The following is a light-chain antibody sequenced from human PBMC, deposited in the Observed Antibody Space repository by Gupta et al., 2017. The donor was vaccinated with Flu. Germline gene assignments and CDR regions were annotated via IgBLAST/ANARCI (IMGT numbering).Light chain of an antibody. CDR2: EDS. CDR3: QSYDDNNRWV. V-gene: IGLV6-57*01. J-gene: IGLJ3*02. Sequence: FVLTQPHSVSESPGKTVTISCSRSSGNIASKYVQWYQQRPGGFPTTVIYEDSKRRSGVPDRFSGSFDTSSKSASLTISGLQREDEADYYCQSYDDNNRWVFGGGTKLTVL. CDR1: SGNIASKY.